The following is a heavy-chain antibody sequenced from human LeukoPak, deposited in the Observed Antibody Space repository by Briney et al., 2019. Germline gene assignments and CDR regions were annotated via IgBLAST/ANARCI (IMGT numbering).Heavy chain of an antibody. Sequence: SETLSLTCTVSGGSISSYYWSWIRQPPGKGLEWIGYIYYSGSTNYNPSLKSRVTISVDTSKNQFSLKLSSVTAADTAVYYCARDGAALVWFDPWGQGTLVTVSS. CDR3: ARDGAALVWFDP. CDR1: GGSISSYY. V-gene: IGHV4-59*12. J-gene: IGHJ5*02. CDR2: IYYSGST. D-gene: IGHD6-6*01.